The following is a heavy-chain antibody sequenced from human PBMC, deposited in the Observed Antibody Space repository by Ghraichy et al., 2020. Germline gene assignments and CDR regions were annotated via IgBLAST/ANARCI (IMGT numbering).Heavy chain of an antibody. D-gene: IGHD5-24*01. V-gene: IGHV3-30*02. CDR1: AFIFSRYN. CDR2: IHYDGTNK. CDR3: ARDREEMATIFPSPLEY. Sequence: GGSLRLSCAASAFIFSRYNMHWVRQAPGKGLEWVAMIHYDGTNKYYADSVKGRFTISRDNSKNTLYLQMNSLRAEDTAVYYCARDREEMATIFPSPLEYWGQGTLVTVSS. J-gene: IGHJ4*02.